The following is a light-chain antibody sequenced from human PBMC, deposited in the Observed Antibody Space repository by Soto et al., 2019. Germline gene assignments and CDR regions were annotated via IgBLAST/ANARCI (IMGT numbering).Light chain of an antibody. CDR2: GAS. CDR1: QDIHQY. V-gene: IGKV1-33*01. J-gene: IGKJ3*01. CDR3: QQHEDFPLT. Sequence: EIQMTQSPSSLSASVGDRVTITCQASQDIHQYLNWYQQKPGKPPNLLIYGASTLETGVPSRFSGRGSGTYFTFTISTLQPEDIATYYCQQHEDFPLTFGPGTTVDI.